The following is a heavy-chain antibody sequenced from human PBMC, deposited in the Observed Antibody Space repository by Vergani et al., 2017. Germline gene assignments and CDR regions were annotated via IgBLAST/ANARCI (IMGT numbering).Heavy chain of an antibody. CDR1: GYTFTSYA. V-gene: IGHV1-3*01. CDR2: INAGNGNT. D-gene: IGHD6-19*01. J-gene: IGHJ3*02. Sequence: QVQLVQSGAEVKKPGASVKVSCKASGYTFTSYAMHWVRQAPGQRLEWMGWINAGNGNTKYSQKFQGRVTITADESTSTAYMELSSLRSEDTAVYYCARLVAVAGMSSGAFDIWGQGTMVTVSS. CDR3: ARLVAVAGMSSGAFDI.